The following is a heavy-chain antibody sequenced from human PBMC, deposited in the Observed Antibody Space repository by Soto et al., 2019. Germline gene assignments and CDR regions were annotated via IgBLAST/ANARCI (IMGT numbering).Heavy chain of an antibody. CDR1: GGSISSGDYY. CDR2: IYYSGST. D-gene: IGHD1-26*01. CDR3: ARWGGSSGFDY. V-gene: IGHV4-30-4*01. Sequence: SETLSLTCTVSGGSISSGDYYWSWIRQPPGKGLEWIGYIYYSGSTYYNPSLKSRVTISVDTSKNQFSLKLSSVTAADTAVYYCARWGGSSGFDYWGQGTLVTVSS. J-gene: IGHJ4*02.